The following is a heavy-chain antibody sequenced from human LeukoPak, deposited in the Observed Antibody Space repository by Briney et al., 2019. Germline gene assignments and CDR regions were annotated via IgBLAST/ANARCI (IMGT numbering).Heavy chain of an antibody. J-gene: IGHJ4*02. Sequence: KSGGSLRLSCAVSGFISISYNMNWVRQAPGKGLEWVSSISSSSSYIYYADSVKGRFTISRDNAKNSLYLQMNSLRAEDTAVYYCARDRGIAAPRLGDYWGQGTLVTVSS. D-gene: IGHD6-13*01. CDR1: GFISISYN. CDR3: ARDRGIAAPRLGDY. CDR2: ISSSSSYI. V-gene: IGHV3-21*01.